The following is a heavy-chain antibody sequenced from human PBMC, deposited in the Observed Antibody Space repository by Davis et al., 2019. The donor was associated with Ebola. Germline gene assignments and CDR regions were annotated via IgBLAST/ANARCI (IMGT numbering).Heavy chain of an antibody. CDR3: ARPTREYFDY. J-gene: IGHJ4*02. CDR1: GGSFSGYY. V-gene: IGHV4-34*01. D-gene: IGHD1-26*01. CDR2: INHSGST. Sequence: PSETLSLTCAVYGGSFSGYYWSWIRQPPGKGLEWIGEINHSGSTNYNPSLKSRVTISVDTSKNQFSLKLSSVTAADTAVYYCARPTREYFDYWGQGTLVTVSS.